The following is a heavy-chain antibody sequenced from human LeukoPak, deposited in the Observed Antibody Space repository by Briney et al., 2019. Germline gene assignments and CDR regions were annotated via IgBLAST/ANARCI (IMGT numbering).Heavy chain of an antibody. Sequence: ASVKVSCKASGYTFTSYDINWVRQATGQGLERMGWMNPNSGNTGYAQKFQGRVTMTRNTSISTAYMELSSLRSEDTAVYYCARPFYDSSGSFDYWGQGTLVTVSS. D-gene: IGHD3-22*01. CDR3: ARPFYDSSGSFDY. V-gene: IGHV1-8*01. CDR2: MNPNSGNT. J-gene: IGHJ4*02. CDR1: GYTFTSYD.